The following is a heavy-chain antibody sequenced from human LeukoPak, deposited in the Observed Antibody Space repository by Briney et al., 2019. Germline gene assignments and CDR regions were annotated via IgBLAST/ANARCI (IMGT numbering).Heavy chain of an antibody. CDR3: ARVLFNGSKWFGESPNWFDP. V-gene: IGHV4-39*07. CDR1: GASISGSGYY. J-gene: IGHJ5*02. Sequence: SETLSLTCAVSGASISGSGYYWGWIRQPPGKGLEWIGSIYYSGSTYHNPSLKSRVTISVDTSKNQFSLKLSSVTAADTAVYYCARVLFNGSKWFGESPNWFDPWGQGTLVTVSS. CDR2: IYYSGST. D-gene: IGHD3-10*01.